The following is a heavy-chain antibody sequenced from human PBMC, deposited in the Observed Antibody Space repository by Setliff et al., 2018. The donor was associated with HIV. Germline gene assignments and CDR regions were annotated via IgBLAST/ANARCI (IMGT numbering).Heavy chain of an antibody. CDR1: GFTFSRFW. CDR2: INTDGTYI. J-gene: IGHJ4*02. CDR3: AKADSWDLLPFDY. V-gene: IGHV3-74*01. Sequence: GGSLRLSCAASGFTFSRFWMHWVRQVPGKGLMWVSRINTDGTYIHYADSVKGRFTISRDNAKNILYLQMNSLRPDDTAAYYCAKADSWDLLPFDYWGQGTLVTVSS. D-gene: IGHD1-26*01.